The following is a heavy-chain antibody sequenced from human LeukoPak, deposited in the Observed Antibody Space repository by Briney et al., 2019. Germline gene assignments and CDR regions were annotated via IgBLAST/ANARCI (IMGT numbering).Heavy chain of an antibody. CDR2: ISSSGGTR. Sequence: GGSLRLSCAASGFTFSSYEMNWVRQAPGKGLEWVSYISSSGGTRYYADSVKGRFTISRDNAKNSLFLQMTSLRAEDTAVYYCARDDYDSSTPYYFDYWGQGILVTVSS. V-gene: IGHV3-48*03. D-gene: IGHD3-22*01. CDR1: GFTFSSYE. J-gene: IGHJ4*02. CDR3: ARDDYDSSTPYYFDY.